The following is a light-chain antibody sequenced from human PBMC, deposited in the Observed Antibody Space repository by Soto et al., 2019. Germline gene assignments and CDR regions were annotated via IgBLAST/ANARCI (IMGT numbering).Light chain of an antibody. CDR1: SSDIGGYNY. CDR3: ISYTSSSTWV. J-gene: IGLJ3*02. V-gene: IGLV2-14*01. CDR2: EVS. Sequence: QSVLTQPASVSGSPGQSITISCTGTSSDIGGYNYVSWYQQHPGKAPKLMIFEVSNRPSGSSTRFSGSKSGNTASLTISGLQAEDEADYYCISYTSSSTWVFGGGTKLTVL.